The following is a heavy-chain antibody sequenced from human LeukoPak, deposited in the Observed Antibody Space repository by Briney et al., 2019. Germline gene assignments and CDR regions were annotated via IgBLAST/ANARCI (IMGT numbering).Heavy chain of an antibody. D-gene: IGHD3-22*01. CDR3: AKASKYYYDSSGPDYFDY. CDR2: ISGSGGST. CDR1: GFTFSSYA. Sequence: GGSLRLSCAASGFTFSSYAMSWVRQAPGKGLEWVSAISGSGGSTYYADSVKGRFTISRDNSKNTLYLQMNSLRAEDTAVYYCAKASKYYYDSSGPDYFDYWGQGTPVTVSS. V-gene: IGHV3-23*01. J-gene: IGHJ4*02.